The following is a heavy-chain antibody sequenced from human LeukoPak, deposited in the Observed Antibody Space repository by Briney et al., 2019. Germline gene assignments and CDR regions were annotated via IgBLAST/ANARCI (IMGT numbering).Heavy chain of an antibody. V-gene: IGHV1-24*01. CDR1: GYTLTELS. D-gene: IGHD6-19*01. Sequence: ASVKVSCKVSGYTLTELSMHWVRQAPGKGLEWMGGFDPEDGETIYAQKFQGRVTMTEDTSTDTAYMELSSLRSEDTAVYYCATDLAFSGSGWCDYWGQGTLVTVSS. J-gene: IGHJ4*02. CDR3: ATDLAFSGSGWCDY. CDR2: FDPEDGET.